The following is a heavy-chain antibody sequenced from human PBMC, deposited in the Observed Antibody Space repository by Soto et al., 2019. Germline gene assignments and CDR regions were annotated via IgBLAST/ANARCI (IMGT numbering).Heavy chain of an antibody. CDR3: ARIGGSGYDFWSGARYYYYGMDV. CDR1: GFSLSNARMG. V-gene: IGHV2-26*01. D-gene: IGHD3-3*01. J-gene: IGHJ6*02. CDR2: IFSNDEK. Sequence: QVTLKESGPVLVKPTETLTLTCTVSGFSLSNARMGVSWIRQPPGKALEWLAHIFSNDEKSYSTSLKSRITITQDTSKSQVVLTMTNMDSVDTATYYCARIGGSGYDFWSGARYYYYGMDVWGQGSTVTVSS.